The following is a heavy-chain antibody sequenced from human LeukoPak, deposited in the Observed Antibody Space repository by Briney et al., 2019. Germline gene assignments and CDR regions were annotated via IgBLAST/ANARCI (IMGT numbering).Heavy chain of an antibody. V-gene: IGHV3-48*03. J-gene: IGHJ4*02. CDR3: ARGVTTNY. Sequence: GGSLRLSCAAFGFTFSSFEMNWVRQAPGKGPEWVSYISSSSGSTKYYADSVKGRFTISRDNAKNSLYLQMNSLRAEDTAVYYCARGVTTNYWGQGTLVTVSS. CDR2: ISSSSGSTK. CDR1: GFTFSSFE. D-gene: IGHD4-17*01.